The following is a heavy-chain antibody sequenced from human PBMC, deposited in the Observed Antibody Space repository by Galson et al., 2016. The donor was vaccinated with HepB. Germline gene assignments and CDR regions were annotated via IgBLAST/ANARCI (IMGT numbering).Heavy chain of an antibody. V-gene: IGHV1-69*13. J-gene: IGHJ2*01. CDR1: GGTLSSYA. CDR3: ARTVTDRATLDWYFDL. D-gene: IGHD1-26*01. Sequence: SVKVSCKASGGTLSSYAISWVRQAPGQGHEWMGGIIPIFGTGHYAQNFQGRVTIIADESTSTAYMELSSLRSEDTAVYYCARTVTDRATLDWYFDLWGRGTLVTVSS. CDR2: IIPIFGTG.